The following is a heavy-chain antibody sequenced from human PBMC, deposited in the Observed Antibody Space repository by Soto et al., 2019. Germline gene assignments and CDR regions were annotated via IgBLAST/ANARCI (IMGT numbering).Heavy chain of an antibody. CDR2: IIPIFGTA. CDR3: ARNYNWNYLPRNWFDP. Sequence: SVKVSCKASGGTFSSYAISWVRQAPGRGLEWMGGIIPIFGTANYAQKFQGRVTITADESTSTAYMELSSLRSEDTAVYYGARNYNWNYLPRNWFDPWGQGTLVTVSS. D-gene: IGHD1-1*01. V-gene: IGHV1-69*13. CDR1: GGTFSSYA. J-gene: IGHJ5*02.